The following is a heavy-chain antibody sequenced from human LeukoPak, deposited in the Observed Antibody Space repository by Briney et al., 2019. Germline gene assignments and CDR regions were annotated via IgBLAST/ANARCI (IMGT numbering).Heavy chain of an antibody. D-gene: IGHD3-16*01. Sequence: GESLKISCQGSGYSFSTSWIAWVRQAPGKGLEWVGSIYIGDSDPRYSPSFQGHVTMSADKSVNTASLQWNSLQGSDTGIYYCAKVKSFGYWFFDLWAAEPWSLCPQ. J-gene: IGHJ2*01. CDR2: IYIGDSDP. CDR3: AKVKSFGYWFFDL. V-gene: IGHV5-51*01. CDR1: GYSFSTSW.